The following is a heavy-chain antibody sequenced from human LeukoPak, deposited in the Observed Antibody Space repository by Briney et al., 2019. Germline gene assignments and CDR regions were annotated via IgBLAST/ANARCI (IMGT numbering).Heavy chain of an antibody. J-gene: IGHJ4*02. CDR1: GFTFSSYG. CDR3: AKDIWAIAVAEPFDY. D-gene: IGHD6-19*01. V-gene: IGHV3-30*02. Sequence: GGSLRLSCAAPGFTFSSYGMHWVRQAPGKGLEWVAFIRYDGSNKYYADSVKGRFTISRDNSKNTLYLQMNSLRAEDTAVYYCAKDIWAIAVAEPFDYWGQGTLVTVSS. CDR2: IRYDGSNK.